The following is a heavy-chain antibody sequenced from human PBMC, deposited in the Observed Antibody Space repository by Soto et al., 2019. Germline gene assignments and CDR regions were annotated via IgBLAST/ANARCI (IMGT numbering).Heavy chain of an antibody. J-gene: IGHJ6*03. Sequence: SGPTLVNPTQTLTLTCTFSGFSLSTSGMCVSWIRQPPGKALEWLARIDWDDDKYYSTSLKTRLTISKDTSKNQVVLTMTNMDPVDTATYYCARETSGYSDYYYYYMDVWGKGTTVTVSS. CDR2: IDWDDDK. D-gene: IGHD3-22*01. CDR3: ARETSGYSDYYYYYMDV. V-gene: IGHV2-70*11. CDR1: GFSLSTSGMC.